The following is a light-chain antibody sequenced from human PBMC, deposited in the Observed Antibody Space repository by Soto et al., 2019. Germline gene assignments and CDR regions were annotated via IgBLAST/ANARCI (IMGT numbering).Light chain of an antibody. Sequence: VLTLSPVSLLVTPGGPASIFCRSIQCLLHNNRFNYLDGYQQKPGQSPQLXIYSGSYRASGVPDSFSGSGSGTDVTLKISRVEAEDVGVYYCMQTLQNYITFGQGTRLEIK. CDR2: SGS. CDR3: MQTLQNYIT. CDR1: QCLLHNNRFNY. J-gene: IGKJ5*01. V-gene: IGKV2-28*01.